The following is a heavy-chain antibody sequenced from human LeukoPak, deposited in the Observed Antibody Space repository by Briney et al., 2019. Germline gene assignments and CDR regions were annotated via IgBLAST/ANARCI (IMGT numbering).Heavy chain of an antibody. CDR2: IRPSDSSV. V-gene: IGHV5-51*01. CDR1: GYSFTNHW. CDR3: ARHQNGDYSDASAF. Sequence: GESLKTSCKGSGYSFTNHWIDWVRQMPGKGLEWLGTIRPSDSSVRYSPSFQGQVSISVDRSIDTAYLQWSSLKASDTAIYYCARHQNGDYSDASAFWGQGTMVSVSS. J-gene: IGHJ3*01. D-gene: IGHD2-15*01.